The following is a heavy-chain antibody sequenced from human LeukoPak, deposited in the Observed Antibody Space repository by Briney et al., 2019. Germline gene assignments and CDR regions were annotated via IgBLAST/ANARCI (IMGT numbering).Heavy chain of an antibody. Sequence: GGSVRLSCAASGFTFSSSAMSWVRQAPGKGLEWVSAISDSGITTYYADSVKGRFTVSRDNSKNTLYLQMNSLRAEDTALYYCAKEGPPSSGWPFDYWGQGTLVSVSS. CDR2: ISDSGITT. CDR3: AKEGPPSSGWPFDY. J-gene: IGHJ4*02. V-gene: IGHV3-23*01. D-gene: IGHD6-19*01. CDR1: GFTFSSSA.